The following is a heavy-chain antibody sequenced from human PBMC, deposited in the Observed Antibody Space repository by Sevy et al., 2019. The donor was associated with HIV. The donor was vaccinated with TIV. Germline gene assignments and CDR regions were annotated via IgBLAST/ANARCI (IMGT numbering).Heavy chain of an antibody. CDR3: ARGGGIVTMVRGVINAVIDY. D-gene: IGHD3-10*01. V-gene: IGHV1-18*01. Sequence: ASVKVSCKASGYTFTSYGISWVRQAPGQGLEWMGWISAYNGYTNYAQKLQGRVTMTTDTSTSTAYMELRSLRSDDTAVYYCARGGGIVTMVRGVINAVIDYWGQGTLVTVSS. CDR1: GYTFTSYG. J-gene: IGHJ4*02. CDR2: ISAYNGYT.